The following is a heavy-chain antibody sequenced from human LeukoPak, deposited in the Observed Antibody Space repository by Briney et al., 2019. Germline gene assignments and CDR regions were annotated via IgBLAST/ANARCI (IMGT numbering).Heavy chain of an antibody. D-gene: IGHD2-2*01. V-gene: IGHV3-73*01. CDR1: GFTFSVSA. Sequence: GGSLRLSCTASGFTFSVSAMHWVRQASGKGLEWVGRIKTKADSYATAYAASVKGRFTISRDDSESTAYLQMDSLKTEDTAVYYCTRLTTCTTTSCFFDYWGQGSLVTVSS. CDR3: TRLTTCTTTSCFFDY. CDR2: IKTKADSYAT. J-gene: IGHJ4*02.